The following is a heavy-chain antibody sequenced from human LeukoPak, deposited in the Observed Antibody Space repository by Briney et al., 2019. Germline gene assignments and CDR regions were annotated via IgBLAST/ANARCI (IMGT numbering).Heavy chain of an antibody. Sequence: PGASVKVSCKASGYTFTSYGISWVRQAPGQGLEWMGWISAYNGNTNYAQKLQGRVTMTTDTSTSTAYMELSSLRSEDTAVYYCARGGRDGYKKRAFDIWGQGTMVTVSS. J-gene: IGHJ3*02. D-gene: IGHD5-24*01. V-gene: IGHV1-18*01. CDR3: ARGGRDGYKKRAFDI. CDR2: ISAYNGNT. CDR1: GYTFTSYG.